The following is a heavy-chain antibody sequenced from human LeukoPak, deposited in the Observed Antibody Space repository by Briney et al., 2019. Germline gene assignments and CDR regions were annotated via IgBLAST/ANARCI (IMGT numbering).Heavy chain of an antibody. CDR2: ISGSGGST. J-gene: IGHJ4*02. CDR1: GLTVSSNS. CDR3: ARDPRASFDY. Sequence: GGSLRLSCAAAGLTVSSNSMSWVRQAPGKGLEWVSAISGSGGSTYYADSVKGRFTISRDNSKNTLYLQMNSLRAEDTAVYYCARDPRASFDYWGQGTLVTVSS. V-gene: IGHV3-23*01.